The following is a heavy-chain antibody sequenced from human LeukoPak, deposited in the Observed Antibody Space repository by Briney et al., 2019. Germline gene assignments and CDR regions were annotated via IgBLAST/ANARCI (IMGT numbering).Heavy chain of an antibody. CDR1: GCTFTSYD. D-gene: IGHD4-17*01. CDR2: MNPNSGNT. CDR3: ARVGVRLRGPVYNWFDP. Sequence: ASVKVSCKASGCTFTSYDINWVRQATGQGLEWMGWMNPNSGNTGYAQKFQGRVTMTRNTSISTAYMELSSLRSEDTAVYYCARVGVRLRGPVYNWFDPWGQGTLVTVSS. V-gene: IGHV1-8*01. J-gene: IGHJ5*02.